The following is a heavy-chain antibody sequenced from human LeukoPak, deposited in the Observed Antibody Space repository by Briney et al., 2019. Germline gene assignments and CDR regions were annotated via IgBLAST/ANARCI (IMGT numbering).Heavy chain of an antibody. CDR3: VRDMWRTLEY. J-gene: IGHJ4*02. Sequence: GGSLRLSCAASGFTFSDFWMHWVRQAPGKGPVWVSRISPDGSYTTYADSVKGRCTISRDNAKNTLYLQIRSLRAEDTAVYYCVRDMWRTLEYWDQGALVTVSS. CDR1: GFTFSDFW. V-gene: IGHV3-74*01. CDR2: ISPDGSYT. D-gene: IGHD1-14*01.